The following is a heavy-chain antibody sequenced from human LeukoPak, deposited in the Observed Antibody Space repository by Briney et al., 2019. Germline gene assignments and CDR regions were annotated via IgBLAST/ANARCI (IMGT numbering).Heavy chain of an antibody. V-gene: IGHV1-18*04. CDR1: GYTFTIYG. J-gene: IGHJ4*02. CDR3: ARDLHDYGDYDPTFDY. Sequence: ASVTVSFKASGYTFTIYGISWVRQAPGQGGEWMGWISAYNGNTNYAQKLQGRVTMTTDTSTSTAYMELRSLRSDDTAVYYCARDLHDYGDYDPTFDYWGQGTLVTVSS. D-gene: IGHD4-17*01. CDR2: ISAYNGNT.